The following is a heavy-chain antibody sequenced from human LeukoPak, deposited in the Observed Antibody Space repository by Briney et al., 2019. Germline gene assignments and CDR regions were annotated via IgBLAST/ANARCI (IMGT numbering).Heavy chain of an antibody. CDR2: MNPNSGNT. V-gene: IGHV1-8*03. Sequence: GASVKVSCKASGYTFTSYDINWVRQATGQGLEWMGWMNPNSGNTGYAQKFQGRVTITRNTSISTAYMELSSLRSEDTAVYYCARDRGRYRTYYYMDVWGKGTTVTVSS. CDR3: ARDRGRYRTYYYMDV. J-gene: IGHJ6*03. D-gene: IGHD3-16*01. CDR1: GYTFTSYD.